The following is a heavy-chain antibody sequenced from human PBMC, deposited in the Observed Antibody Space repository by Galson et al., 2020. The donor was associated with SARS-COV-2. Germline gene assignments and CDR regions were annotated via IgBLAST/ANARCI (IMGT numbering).Heavy chain of an antibody. D-gene: IGHD6-25*01. CDR2: FNPEEGKI. Sequence: GASVKVSCKVSGYSLTAFSMQWVRQAPGKGPEWMGGFNPEEGKIIYARKFQGRVTMTEDTSTDTAYMDLSSLRSDDTAVYYCATSFAYSSVYWCDPWGQGTLVTVSS. J-gene: IGHJ5*02. CDR1: GYSLTAFS. CDR3: ATSFAYSSVYWCDP. V-gene: IGHV1-24*01.